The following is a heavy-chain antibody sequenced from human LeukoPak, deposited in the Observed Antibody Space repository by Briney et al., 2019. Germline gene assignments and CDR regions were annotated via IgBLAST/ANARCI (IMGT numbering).Heavy chain of an antibody. D-gene: IGHD5-24*01. CDR1: AFTFSNYW. V-gene: IGHV3-7*03. CDR2: INHDGSDK. J-gene: IGHJ6*03. CDR3: ARDLEMATMRGGYYYFMDV. Sequence: GGSLRLSCAASAFTFSNYWMSWVRQAPGKGLEWVANINHDGSDKYYLDSVKGRFTLSRDNAKNSLYLQMNSLRAEDTAVYYCARDLEMATMRGGYYYFMDVWGKGTTVTISS.